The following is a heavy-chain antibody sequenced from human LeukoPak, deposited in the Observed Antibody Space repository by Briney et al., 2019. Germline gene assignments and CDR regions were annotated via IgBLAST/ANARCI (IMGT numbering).Heavy chain of an antibody. J-gene: IGHJ4*02. CDR2: IYHGGRT. V-gene: IGHV4-30-2*03. Sequence: SETLSLTCAVSGASIDAAGYSWNWIRQAPGKDLEWIGNIYHGGRTSYKSSLKSRVTISVDTSKNQFSLKLSSVTAADTAVYYCVRHARDGYNYVEYWGQGALVTVSS. CDR3: VRHARDGYNYVEY. CDR1: GASIDAAGYS. D-gene: IGHD5-24*01.